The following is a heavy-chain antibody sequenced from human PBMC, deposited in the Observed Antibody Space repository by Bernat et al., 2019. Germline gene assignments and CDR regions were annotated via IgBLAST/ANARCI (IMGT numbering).Heavy chain of an antibody. D-gene: IGHD6-6*01. CDR3: AKERYSSSSQQDSD. CDR1: GFTFSSYG. Sequence: QVQLVESGGGVVQPGRSLRLSCAASGFTFSSYGMHWVRQAPGKGLEWVAVISYDGSNKYYAESVKGRFTISRDNSKNMLYLKMNSLRAEDTAVYYCAKERYSSSSQQDSDWGQGTLVTVSS. CDR2: ISYDGSNK. J-gene: IGHJ4*02. V-gene: IGHV3-30*18.